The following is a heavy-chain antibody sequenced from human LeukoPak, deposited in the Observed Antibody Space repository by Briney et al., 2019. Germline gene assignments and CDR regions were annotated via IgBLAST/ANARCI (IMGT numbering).Heavy chain of an antibody. CDR3: ARDVVVVAATVPLFDY. V-gene: IGHV1-18*01. D-gene: IGHD2-15*01. CDR2: ISAYNGNT. J-gene: IGHJ4*02. CDR1: GYTFTSYG. Sequence: GASVKVSCKASGYTFTSYGISWVRQAPGQGLEWMGWISAYNGNTNYAQKLQGRVTMTTDTSTSTAYMELRSLRSDDTAVYYCARDVVVVAATVPLFDYWGQGTLVTVSS.